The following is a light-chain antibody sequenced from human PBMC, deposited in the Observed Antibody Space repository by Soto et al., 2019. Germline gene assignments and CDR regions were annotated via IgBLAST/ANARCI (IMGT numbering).Light chain of an antibody. CDR3: QTLGSGSQV. J-gene: IGLJ3*02. V-gene: IGLV4-69*01. CDR1: SGYSTYA. CDR2: INYDGTH. Sequence: QPVLTQSPSASASLGASVKLTCTLSSGYSTYAIAWHQQQSEKGPRFLMKINYDGTHSKGDGFFDRFSGSSSGAERHLTIYSLQYDDEADYYCQTLGSGSQVFGGGTKLTVL.